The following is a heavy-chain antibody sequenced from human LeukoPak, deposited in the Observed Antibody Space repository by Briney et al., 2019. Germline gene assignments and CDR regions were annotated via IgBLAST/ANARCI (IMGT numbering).Heavy chain of an antibody. J-gene: IGHJ4*02. V-gene: IGHV3-21*01. CDR1: GFTFSSYS. Sequence: GGSLRLSCAASGFTFSSYSMNWVRQAPGKGLDWVSSISPSGSSTYNADSVRGRFTISRDNAKDAVYLQMNSLRGEDTAVYYCVRDYLGESGAGGCRGQGILVTVSS. CDR2: ISPSGSST. D-gene: IGHD3-10*01. CDR3: VRDYLGESGAGGC.